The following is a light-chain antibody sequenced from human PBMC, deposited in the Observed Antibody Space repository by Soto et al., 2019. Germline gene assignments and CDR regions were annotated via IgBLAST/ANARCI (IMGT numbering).Light chain of an antibody. J-gene: IGKJ2*01. CDR3: QQYNNWPPYT. V-gene: IGKV3-15*01. CDR2: GAS. Sequence: EIVMTQSPATLSVSPGERATLSCRASQSVSSNLAWYQQKPGQAPRLLIYGASTRATGIPARFSGSGSGTEFTLTISSFQSEDFAVYYCQQYNNWPPYTFGQGT. CDR1: QSVSSN.